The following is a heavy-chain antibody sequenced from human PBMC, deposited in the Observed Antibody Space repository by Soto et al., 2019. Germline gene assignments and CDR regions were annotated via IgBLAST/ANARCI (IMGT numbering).Heavy chain of an antibody. J-gene: IGHJ4*02. Sequence: QVQLVQSGAEVKKPGVSVKVYCKASGYTFTDYGISWVRQAPGQGLEWLGWIHTYNGNTNYAQKVQGRVTMTTDSSTSTAYMELRSLRSDDTAVYYCARDAQYSSRWHPIDYWGQGTLVTVSS. CDR2: IHTYNGNT. CDR1: GYTFTDYG. D-gene: IGHD6-19*01. V-gene: IGHV1-18*01. CDR3: ARDAQYSSRWHPIDY.